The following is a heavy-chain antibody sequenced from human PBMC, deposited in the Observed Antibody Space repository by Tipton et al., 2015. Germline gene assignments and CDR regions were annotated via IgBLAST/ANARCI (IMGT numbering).Heavy chain of an antibody. CDR1: GGSISSGVYY. Sequence: TLSLTCTVSGGSISSGVYYWSWIRQHPGKGLEWIGYIYSSGGTDYNPSLKSRVTISVDTSKNQFSLKMSSVTAADTGVYYCARDHFFPSPSSGFDSWGQGTLVTVSS. V-gene: IGHV4-31*03. CDR2: IYSSGGT. D-gene: IGHD6-19*01. J-gene: IGHJ4*02. CDR3: ARDHFFPSPSSGFDS.